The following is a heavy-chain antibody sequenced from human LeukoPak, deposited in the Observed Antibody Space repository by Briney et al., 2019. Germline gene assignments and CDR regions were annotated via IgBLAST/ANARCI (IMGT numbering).Heavy chain of an antibody. Sequence: PSQTLSLTCTVSGGSISSGGYYWSWIRQHPGKGLEWIGYIYYSGSTYYNPSLKSRVTISVDTSKNQFSLKLSSVTAADTAVYYCAREPRFLYDSSGYQDYWGQGTLVTVSS. J-gene: IGHJ4*02. V-gene: IGHV4-31*03. D-gene: IGHD3-22*01. CDR1: GGSISSGGYY. CDR3: AREPRFLYDSSGYQDY. CDR2: IYYSGST.